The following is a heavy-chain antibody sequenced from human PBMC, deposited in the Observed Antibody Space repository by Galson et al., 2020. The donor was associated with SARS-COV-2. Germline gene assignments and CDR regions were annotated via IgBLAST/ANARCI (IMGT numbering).Heavy chain of an antibody. CDR1: GYSISSGYY. V-gene: IGHV4-38-2*02. Sequence: SETLSLTCTVSGYSISSGYYWGWIRQPPGKGLEWIGSIYHSGSTYYNPSLKSRVTISVDTSKNQFSLKLSSVTAADTAVYYCARDLGGGATEPADYWGQGTLVTVSS. J-gene: IGHJ4*02. CDR2: IYHSGST. D-gene: IGHD1-26*01. CDR3: ARDLGGGATEPADY.